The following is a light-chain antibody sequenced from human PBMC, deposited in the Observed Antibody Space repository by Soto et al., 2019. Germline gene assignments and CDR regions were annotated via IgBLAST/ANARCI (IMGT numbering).Light chain of an antibody. J-gene: IGLJ2*01. V-gene: IGLV1-40*01. CDR2: ANT. CDR3: QSFDSSLTGLI. Sequence: QSVLTQPPSVSGAPGQRVTISCTGNNSNIGAGSGVNWYQQFPNRVPKLLIYANTHRPSGVPDRFSGSTSATSASLAITGLQTQDEADYYCQSFDSSLTGLIFGGGTKLTVL. CDR1: NSNIGAGSG.